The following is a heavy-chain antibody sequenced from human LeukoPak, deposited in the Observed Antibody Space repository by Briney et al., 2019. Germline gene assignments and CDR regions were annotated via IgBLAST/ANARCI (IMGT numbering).Heavy chain of an antibody. CDR1: GFTFSSDS. Sequence: PGGSLRLSCAASGFTFSSDSMNWVRQAPGKGLEWVSSSSSSSSYIYYADSVKGRFTISRDNAKNSLYLQMNSLRAEDTAVYYCARDLIAAAGYYYYGMDVWGQGTTVTVSS. V-gene: IGHV3-21*01. CDR3: ARDLIAAAGYYYYGMDV. CDR2: SSSSSSYI. D-gene: IGHD6-13*01. J-gene: IGHJ6*02.